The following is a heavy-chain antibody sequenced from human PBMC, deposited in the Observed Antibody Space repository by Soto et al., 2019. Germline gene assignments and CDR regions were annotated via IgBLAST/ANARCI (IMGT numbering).Heavy chain of an antibody. CDR3: ARGKSIFYGMDV. V-gene: IGHV3-11*01. CDR2: ISSSGTTI. Sequence: GESLKISCAASGFTFSDYYISWIRQAPGKGLEWVSYISSSGTTIYHADSVKGRFTISRDNAKNSLFLQMNSLRAEDTAVYYCARGKSIFYGMDVWGQGTTVTVSS. D-gene: IGHD2-15*01. CDR1: GFTFSDYY. J-gene: IGHJ6*02.